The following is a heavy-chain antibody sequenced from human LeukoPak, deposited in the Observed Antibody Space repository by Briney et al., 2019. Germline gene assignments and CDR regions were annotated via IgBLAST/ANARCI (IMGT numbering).Heavy chain of an antibody. V-gene: IGHV4-31*03. J-gene: IGHJ6*03. CDR3: ARKNDYGASYYIDI. CDR1: GGSITSGGYY. Sequence: SETLSLTCTVSGGSITSGGYYCNWIRQSPGKGLEWIGFLSYSGRTNYNPSLKSRLSMSVDTSKNQFSLRLNSVTAADTAVYYCARKNDYGASYYIDIWGKGTAVTVSS. CDR2: LSYSGRT. D-gene: IGHD4-17*01.